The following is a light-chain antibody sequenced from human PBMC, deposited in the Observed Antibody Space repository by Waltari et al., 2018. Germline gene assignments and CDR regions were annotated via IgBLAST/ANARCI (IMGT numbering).Light chain of an antibody. CDR3: SSYTSSSTYV. CDR1: RRHDGGYND. V-gene: IGLV2-14*01. CDR2: EVS. Sequence: QSALTQPAYVSRSPGQSITISCTGTRRHDGGYNDVSWYQHHPGKAPQLMIYEVSNRPSGVSNLFSGSKSGNTASLTISGLQAEDEADYYCSSYTSSSTYVFGTGTKVTVL. J-gene: IGLJ1*01.